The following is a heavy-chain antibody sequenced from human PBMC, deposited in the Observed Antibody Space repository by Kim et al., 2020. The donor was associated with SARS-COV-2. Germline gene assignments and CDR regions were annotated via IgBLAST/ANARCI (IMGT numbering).Heavy chain of an antibody. Sequence: ASVKVSCKASGYTFTSYYMHWVRQAPGQGLEWMGIINPSGGSTSYAQKFQGRVTMTRDTSTSTVYMELSSLRSEDTAVYYCARAGTVVTHHYYYGMDVWGQGTTVTVSS. D-gene: IGHD2-21*02. CDR1: GYTFTSYY. CDR2: INPSGGST. J-gene: IGHJ6*02. CDR3: ARAGTVVTHHYYYGMDV. V-gene: IGHV1-46*01.